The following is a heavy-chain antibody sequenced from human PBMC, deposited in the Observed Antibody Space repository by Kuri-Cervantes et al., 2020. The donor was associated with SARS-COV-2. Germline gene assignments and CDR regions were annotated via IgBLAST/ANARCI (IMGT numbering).Heavy chain of an antibody. CDR3: ARDRYDQMDV. J-gene: IGHJ6*04. Sequence: ESLKISCPVSGGSISSYYWSWIRQPPGKGLEWIGYIYYSGSTNYNPSLKSRVTISVDTSKNQFSLKLSSVTAADTAVYYCARDRYDQMDVWGKGTTVTVSS. CDR1: GGSISSYY. D-gene: IGHD3-3*01. CDR2: IYYSGST. V-gene: IGHV4-59*01.